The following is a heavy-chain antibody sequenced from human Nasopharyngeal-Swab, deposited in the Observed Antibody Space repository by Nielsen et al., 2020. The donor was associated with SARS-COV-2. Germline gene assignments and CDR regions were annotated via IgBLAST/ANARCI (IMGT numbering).Heavy chain of an antibody. CDR2: IYYSGST. CDR1: GGSISSYY. V-gene: IGHV4-59*01. J-gene: IGHJ3*02. CDR3: ARESDYYDSSGSLGDAFDI. Sequence: SETLSLTCTVSGGSISSYYWSWIWQPPGKGLEWIGYIYYSGSTNYNPSLKSRVTISVDTSKNQFSLKLSSVTAADTAVYYCARESDYYDSSGSLGDAFDIWGQGTMVTVSS. D-gene: IGHD3-22*01.